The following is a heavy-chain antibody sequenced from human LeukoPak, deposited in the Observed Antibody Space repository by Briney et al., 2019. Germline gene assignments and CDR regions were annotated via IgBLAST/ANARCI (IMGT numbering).Heavy chain of an antibody. V-gene: IGHV3-23*01. CDR2: ISGSSGSVDST. J-gene: IGHJ6*02. CDR3: AISIVRGIIFYYYYGMDV. D-gene: IGHD3-10*01. Sequence: GGSLRLSCAGSGFTFRRYTITWVPDALGKGLECGSDISGSSGSVDSTYYADTVKGRVTISRDSSKNTLYLQMNSLRAEDTAVYYCAISIVRGIIFYYYYGMDVWGQGTTVTVSS. CDR1: GFTFRRYT.